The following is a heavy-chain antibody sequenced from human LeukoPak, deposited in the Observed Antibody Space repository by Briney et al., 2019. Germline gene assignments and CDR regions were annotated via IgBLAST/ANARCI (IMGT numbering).Heavy chain of an antibody. CDR3: ARDGIVVATIDY. V-gene: IGHV4-59*12. D-gene: IGHD3-22*01. J-gene: IGHJ4*02. CDR2: IYYSGST. Sequence: SETLSLTCTVSGGSISSYYWSWIRQPPGKGLEWIGYIYYSGSTNYNPSLKSRVTISVDTSKNQFSLKLSSVTAADTAVYYCARDGIVVATIDYWGQGTLVTVSS. CDR1: GGSISSYY.